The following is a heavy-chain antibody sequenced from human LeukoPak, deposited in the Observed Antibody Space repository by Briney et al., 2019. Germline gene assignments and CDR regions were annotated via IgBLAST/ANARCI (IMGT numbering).Heavy chain of an antibody. V-gene: IGHV3-23*01. D-gene: IGHD2-15*01. CDR2: ISGSGGST. CDR1: GFTFSSYA. CDR3: AKIGYCSGGSCYSHRGFDY. J-gene: IGHJ4*02. Sequence: GGSLRLSCAASGFTFSSYAMSWVRQAPGKGLEWVSAISGSGGSTYYADSVKGRFTISRGNSKNTLYLQMNSLRAEDTAVYYCAKIGYCSGGSCYSHRGFDYWGQGTLVTVSS.